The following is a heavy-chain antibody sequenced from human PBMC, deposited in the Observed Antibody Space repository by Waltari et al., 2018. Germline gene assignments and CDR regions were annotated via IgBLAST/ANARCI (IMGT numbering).Heavy chain of an antibody. CDR3: ARGEGSNSDFDY. J-gene: IGHJ4*02. CDR1: GGSISSYY. Sequence: QVQLQESGPGLVKPSETLSLTCTVSGGSISSYYWSWLRQPPGKGLEWIGYIYYSGSTNYNPSLKSRVTISVDTSKNQFSLKLSSVTAADTAVYYCARGEGSNSDFDYWGQGTLVTVSS. CDR2: IYYSGST. V-gene: IGHV4-59*01. D-gene: IGHD4-4*01.